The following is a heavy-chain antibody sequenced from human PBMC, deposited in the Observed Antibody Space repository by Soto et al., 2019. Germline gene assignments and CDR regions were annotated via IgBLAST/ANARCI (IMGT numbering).Heavy chain of an antibody. CDR1: RGSISSSY. D-gene: IGHD6-13*01. CDR2: IYYSGST. CDR3: ARRYSSSWYDFDY. J-gene: IGHJ4*02. V-gene: IGHV4-59*08. Sequence: SDTLSVTCTIFRGSISSSYWSRIRQPPGKGLEWIGYIYYSGSTNYNPSLKSRVTISVDTSKNQFSLKLSSVTAADTAVYYCARRYSSSWYDFDYWGQGTLVTVSA.